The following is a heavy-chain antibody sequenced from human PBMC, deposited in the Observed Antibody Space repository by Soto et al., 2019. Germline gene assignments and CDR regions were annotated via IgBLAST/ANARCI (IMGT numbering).Heavy chain of an antibody. D-gene: IGHD6-13*01. CDR1: GYTFTSYA. V-gene: IGHV1-3*01. Sequence: QVQLVQSGAEVKKPGASVKVSCKASGYTFTSYAMHWVRQAPGQRLEWMGWINAGNGNTKYSQKFQGRVTITRDTSASIAYMELSSLRSEDTAVYYCARGFTISSSWYGGYWGQGTLVTVSS. CDR3: ARGFTISSSWYGGY. CDR2: INAGNGNT. J-gene: IGHJ4*02.